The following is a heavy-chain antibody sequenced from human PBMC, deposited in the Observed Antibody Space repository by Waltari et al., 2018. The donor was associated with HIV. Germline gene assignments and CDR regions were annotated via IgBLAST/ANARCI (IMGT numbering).Heavy chain of an antibody. Sequence: QVQLQQWGAGLLKPSETLSLTCAVYGGSFSGYYWSWIRQPPGKGLEWIGEIKHSGSTNYNPSLKSRVTISVDTSKNQFSLKLSSVTAADTAVYYCARGPRLPSVPAAPDAFDIWGQGTMVTVSS. CDR1: GGSFSGYY. D-gene: IGHD2-2*01. CDR3: ARGPRLPSVPAAPDAFDI. CDR2: IKHSGST. J-gene: IGHJ3*02. V-gene: IGHV4-34*01.